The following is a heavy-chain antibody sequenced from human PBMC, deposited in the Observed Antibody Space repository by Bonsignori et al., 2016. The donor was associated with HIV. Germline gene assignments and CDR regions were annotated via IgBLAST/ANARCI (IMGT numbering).Heavy chain of an antibody. Sequence: GGSLRLSCAASGFMFSSYNMNWVRQGVQGRGRSGFSYISSSNAIYYADSVKGRFTISRDNAKNSLYLQMNNLRDEDTAVYYCARGIAVAGGSGFDHWGQGTLVTVSS. V-gene: IGHV3-48*02. D-gene: IGHD6-13*01. CDR2: ISSSNAI. J-gene: IGHJ4*02. CDR1: GFMFSSYN. CDR3: ARGIAVAGGSGFDH.